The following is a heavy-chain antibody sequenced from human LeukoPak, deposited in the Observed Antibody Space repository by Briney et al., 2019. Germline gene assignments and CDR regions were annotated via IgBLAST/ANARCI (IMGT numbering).Heavy chain of an antibody. Sequence: GGSLRLSCAASGFTFSSYGMSWVRQAPGKGLEWVSAISGSGGNTYYAGSVKGRFTISRDNSQNTLYVQMSSLRPEDTAVYYCVREVTSGSFDYWGQGTLVTVSS. V-gene: IGHV3-23*01. CDR3: VREVTSGSFDY. CDR2: ISGSGGNT. J-gene: IGHJ4*02. D-gene: IGHD1-26*01. CDR1: GFTFSSYG.